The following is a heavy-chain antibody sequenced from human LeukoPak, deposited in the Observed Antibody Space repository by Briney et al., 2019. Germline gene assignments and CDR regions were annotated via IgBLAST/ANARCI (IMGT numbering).Heavy chain of an antibody. D-gene: IGHD2-15*01. J-gene: IGHJ6*02. CDR1: GGSISSYY. Sequence: SETLSLTCTVSGGSISSYYRSWIRQPPGKGPEWIGYIYYSGSTNYNPSLKSRVTISVDTSKNQFSLKLSSVTAADTAVYYCAREGDCSGGSCNYGMDVWGQGTTVTVSS. CDR2: IYYSGST. V-gene: IGHV4-59*01. CDR3: AREGDCSGGSCNYGMDV.